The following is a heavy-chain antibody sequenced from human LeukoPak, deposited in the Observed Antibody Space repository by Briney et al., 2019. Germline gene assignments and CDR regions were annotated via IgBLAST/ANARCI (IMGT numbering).Heavy chain of an antibody. CDR1: GGSISSYF. CDR3: AREEAAAGRSIDY. CDR2: IYTSGFT. D-gene: IGHD6-13*01. J-gene: IGHJ4*02. Sequence: SETLSLTCTVSGGSISSYFWTWIRQPAGKGLEWVGHIYTSGFTTYNPSLMSRLTVSVDTSKNQFSLKLSSVTAADTAVYYCAREEAAAGRSIDYWGQGTLVTVSS. V-gene: IGHV4-4*07.